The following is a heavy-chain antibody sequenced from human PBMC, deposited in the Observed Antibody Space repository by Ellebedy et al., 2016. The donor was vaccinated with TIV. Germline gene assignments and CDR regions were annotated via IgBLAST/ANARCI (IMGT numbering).Heavy chain of an antibody. D-gene: IGHD6-19*01. CDR1: GYTFTSYG. V-gene: IGHV1-18*04. Sequence: ASVKVSCKASGYTFTSYGISWVRQAPGQGLEWMGWISAYNGNTNYAQKLQGRVTMTTDTSTSTAYMELRSLRSDDTAVYYCARSNRYSSGWYTFDYWGQGTLVTVSS. CDR3: ARSNRYSSGWYTFDY. CDR2: ISAYNGNT. J-gene: IGHJ4*02.